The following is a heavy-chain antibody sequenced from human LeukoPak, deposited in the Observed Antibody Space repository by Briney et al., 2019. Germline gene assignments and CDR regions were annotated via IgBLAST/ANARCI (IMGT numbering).Heavy chain of an antibody. J-gene: IGHJ4*02. V-gene: IGHV3-23*01. CDR2: ISDSGGST. CDR1: GFTFSSYA. D-gene: IGHD1-26*01. Sequence: QSGGSLRLSCAASGFTFSSYAMSWVRQAPGKGLEWVSAISDSGGSTYYAGSVKGRFTISRDNSKNTLYLQMNSLRAEDTAVYYCAKPIVGPKRTHFDSWGQGTLVTVSS. CDR3: AKPIVGPKRTHFDS.